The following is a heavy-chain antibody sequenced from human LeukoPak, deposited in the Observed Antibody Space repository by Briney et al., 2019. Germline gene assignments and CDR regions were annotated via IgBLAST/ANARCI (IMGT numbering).Heavy chain of an antibody. V-gene: IGHV4-34*01. CDR2: INHSGST. CDR3: ARRGYDILTGYYYFDY. J-gene: IGHJ4*02. D-gene: IGHD3-9*01. CDR1: GGSFSGYY. Sequence: PSETLSLTCAVYGGSFSGYYWSWIRQPPGKGLEWIGEINHSGSTSYNPSLKSRVTISVDTSKNQFSLKLSSVTAADTAVYYCARRGYDILTGYYYFDYWGQGTLVTVSS.